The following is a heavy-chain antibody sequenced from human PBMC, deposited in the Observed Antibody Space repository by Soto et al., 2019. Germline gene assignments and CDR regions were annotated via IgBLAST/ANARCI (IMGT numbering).Heavy chain of an antibody. CDR3: ARAANSVATDY. D-gene: IGHD2-15*01. J-gene: IGHJ4*02. Sequence: QVQLVQSGAEVKKPGASVKVSCKASGYTFTGYYMHWVRQAPGQGLEWMGWINPNSGGTNYAQKFQGWVTMTRDTALSTAHKELSRLRSDDTAVYFCARAANSVATDYWGQGTLVTVSS. CDR2: INPNSGGT. V-gene: IGHV1-2*04. CDR1: GYTFTGYY.